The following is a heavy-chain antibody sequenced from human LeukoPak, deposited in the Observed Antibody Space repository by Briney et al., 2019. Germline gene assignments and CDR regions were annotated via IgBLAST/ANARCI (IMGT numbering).Heavy chain of an antibody. Sequence: GGSLRLSCAASGFTFSSYAMSWVRQAPGKGLEWVSATSGSGGSTYYADSVKGRFTISRDNSKNTLYLQMNSLRAEDTAVYYCAKGSSYCSGGSCYIFPFDYWGQGTLVTVSS. D-gene: IGHD2-15*01. J-gene: IGHJ4*02. CDR2: TSGSGGST. V-gene: IGHV3-23*01. CDR1: GFTFSSYA. CDR3: AKGSSYCSGGSCYIFPFDY.